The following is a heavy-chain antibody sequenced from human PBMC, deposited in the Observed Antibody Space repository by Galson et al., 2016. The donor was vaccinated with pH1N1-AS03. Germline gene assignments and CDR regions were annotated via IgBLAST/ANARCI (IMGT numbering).Heavy chain of an antibody. CDR1: GGTISNLA. Sequence: SVKVSCKASGGTISNLAISWARQAPGQGLEWVGGIIPIFNAPIYAQKFQNRVTITADEATSTAHMELSSRTSDDTAVFYCVGRFCHAYGCSSSNYYYYGLHVWGQGTSVTVSS. J-gene: IGHJ6*02. V-gene: IGHV1-69*13. D-gene: IGHD2-15*01. CDR2: IIPIFNAP. CDR3: VGRFCHAYGCSSSNYYYYGLHV.